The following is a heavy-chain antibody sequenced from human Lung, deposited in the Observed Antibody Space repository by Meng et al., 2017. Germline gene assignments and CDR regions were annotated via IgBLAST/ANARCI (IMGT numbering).Heavy chain of an antibody. CDR2: MDYSRRT. Sequence: QLQLRESGPGLVCPPETLSLTCTVSGASVSSGSTYWSWIRQPPGKGLEWIAYMDYSRRTNYSPSLKSRVTMSTDTSKNQLSLKLSSVTAADXXVYXXAXXPWELDFWGQGTLVTVSS. V-gene: IGHV4-61*01. J-gene: IGHJ4*02. CDR1: GASVSSGSTY. CDR3: AXXPWELDF. D-gene: IGHD1-26*01.